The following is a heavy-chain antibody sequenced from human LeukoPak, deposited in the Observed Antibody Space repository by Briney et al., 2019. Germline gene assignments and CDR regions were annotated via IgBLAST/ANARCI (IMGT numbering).Heavy chain of an antibody. CDR1: GFTFSSYS. V-gene: IGHV3-21*01. CDR3: ARDVGASGGGSGLGY. D-gene: IGHD1-26*01. CDR2: ISSSSSYI. J-gene: IGHJ4*02. Sequence: GGSLRLSCAASGFTFSSYSMNWVRRAPGKGLEWVSSISSSSSYIYYADSVKRRFTISRDNAKNSLYLQMNSLRAEDTAVYYCARDVGASGGGSGLGYWGQGTLVTVSS.